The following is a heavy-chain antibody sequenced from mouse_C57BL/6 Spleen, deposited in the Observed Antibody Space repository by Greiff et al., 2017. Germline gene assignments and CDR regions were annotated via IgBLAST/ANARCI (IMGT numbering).Heavy chain of an antibody. Sequence: QVQLQQSGAELVKPGASVKLSCKASGYTFTSYWMHWVKQRPGQGLEWIGMIHPNCGSTNYNEKFKSKATLTVDKSSSAAYMQLSSLTSEDAAVYYCARSDLGFDYWGQGTTLTVSS. CDR2: IHPNCGST. CDR1: GYTFTSYW. J-gene: IGHJ2*01. CDR3: ARSDLGFDY. D-gene: IGHD3-3*01. V-gene: IGHV1-64*01.